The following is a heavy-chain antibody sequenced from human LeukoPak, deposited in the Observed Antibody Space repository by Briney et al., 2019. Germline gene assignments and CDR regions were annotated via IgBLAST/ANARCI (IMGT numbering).Heavy chain of an antibody. CDR2: MNPNTGNT. CDR1: GYTFTSYD. Sequence: ASVKVSCKASGYTFTSYDINWVRQATGQGLEWMGWMNPNTGNTGYAQKFQGGVTMTRNTSISTAYMELSSLRSEDTAVYYCARSGVVPSSMEDYYYYYHMDVWGKGTTVTVSS. J-gene: IGHJ6*03. CDR3: ARSGVVPSSMEDYYYYYHMDV. D-gene: IGHD2-2*01. V-gene: IGHV1-8*01.